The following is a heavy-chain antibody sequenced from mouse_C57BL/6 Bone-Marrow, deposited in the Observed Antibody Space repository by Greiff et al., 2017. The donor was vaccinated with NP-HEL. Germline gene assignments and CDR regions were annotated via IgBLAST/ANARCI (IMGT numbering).Heavy chain of an antibody. J-gene: IGHJ2*01. CDR2: ISGGGGNT. D-gene: IGHD1-1*01. CDR3: ARHRLYYGSSGGFDY. CDR1: GFTFSSYT. V-gene: IGHV5-9*01. Sequence: EVQRVESGGGLVKPGGSLKLSCAASGFTFSSYTMSWVRQTPEKRLEWVATISGGGGNTYYPDSVKGRFTISRDNAKNTLYLQMSSLRSEDTALYYCARHRLYYGSSGGFDYWGQGTTLTVSS.